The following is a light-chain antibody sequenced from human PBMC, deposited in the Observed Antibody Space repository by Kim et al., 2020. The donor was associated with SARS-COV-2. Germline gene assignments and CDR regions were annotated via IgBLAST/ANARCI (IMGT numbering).Light chain of an antibody. CDR1: TSNVGKAY. CDR3: AAWDDTLSARV. Sequence: GQSVTISCTGRTSNVGKAYVYWYQHLPGTAPRLLIYGNNQRPSGVPDRFSGSKSGTSASLAISGLRSEDEANYYCAAWDDTLSARVFGGGTQLTVL. V-gene: IGLV1-47*02. J-gene: IGLJ3*02. CDR2: GNN.